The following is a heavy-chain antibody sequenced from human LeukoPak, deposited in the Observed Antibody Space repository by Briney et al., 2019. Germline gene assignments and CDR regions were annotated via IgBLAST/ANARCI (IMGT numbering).Heavy chain of an antibody. J-gene: IGHJ5*02. V-gene: IGHV4-34*01. D-gene: IGHD3-3*01. CDR2: INHSGST. CDR1: GGSFSGYY. Sequence: SENLSLTCAVYGGSFSGYYWSWIRQPPGKGLEWIGEINHSGSTNYNPSLKSRVTISVDTSKNQFSLKLSSVTAADTAVYYCARGAPGIFGVVIKDVWWFDPWGQGTLVTVSS. CDR3: ARGAPGIFGVVIKDVWWFDP.